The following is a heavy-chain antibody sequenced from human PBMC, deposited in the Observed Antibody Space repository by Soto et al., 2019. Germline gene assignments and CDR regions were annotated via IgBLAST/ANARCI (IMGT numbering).Heavy chain of an antibody. CDR1: GGTFSSYT. CDR3: ASKVEWEPSSFDY. J-gene: IGHJ4*02. D-gene: IGHD1-26*01. CDR2: IIPILGIA. Sequence: SVKVSCKASGGTFSSYTISWVRQAPGQGLEWMGRIIPILGIANYAQKFQGRVTITADKSTSTAYMELSSLRSEDTAVYYCASKVEWEPSSFDYWGQGTLVTVSS. V-gene: IGHV1-69*02.